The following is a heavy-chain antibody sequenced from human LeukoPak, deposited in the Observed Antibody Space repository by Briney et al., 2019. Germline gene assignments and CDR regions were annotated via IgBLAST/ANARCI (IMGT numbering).Heavy chain of an antibody. CDR1: GFSFNTYW. D-gene: IGHD5-12*01. V-gene: IGHV3-7*01. Sequence: GGSLRLSCAASGFSFNTYWMSWVRQAPGKGLEWVANTKPDGSEKYYVDSVRGRFTISRDNAKSLLFLQMSNLRADDTAIYYCATDGYNSARDSWGPGTLVTVSS. J-gene: IGHJ5*01. CDR3: ATDGYNSARDS. CDR2: TKPDGSEK.